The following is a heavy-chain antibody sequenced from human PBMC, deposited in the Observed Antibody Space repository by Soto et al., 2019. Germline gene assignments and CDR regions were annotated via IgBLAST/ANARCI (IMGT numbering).Heavy chain of an antibody. CDR1: GGSITSGGYC. J-gene: IGHJ4*02. CDR2: IYYSGST. V-gene: IGHV4-31*01. D-gene: IGHD3-10*01. Sequence: QVQLQESGPGLVKPSQTLSLTCTVSGGSITSGGYCWTWIRQHPVKGLEWMGHIYYSGSTSYNPSLEGPVTVTIDPSKNQFSLKLTSVTAADTAVYYCARDGDYFGSGSPPLLSKWGQGTLVTVSS. CDR3: ARDGDYFGSGSPPLLSK.